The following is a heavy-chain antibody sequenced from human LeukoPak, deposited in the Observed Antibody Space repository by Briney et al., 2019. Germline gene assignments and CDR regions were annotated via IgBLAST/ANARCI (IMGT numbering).Heavy chain of an antibody. CDR3: TGDNFDSSVKFDY. Sequence: GGSLRLSCVVSGFTFSGSAVHWVRQASGKGLEWVGRIRSKANNYATAYAASVKGRFTISRDDSKNTAHLQMNSLKTEDTAVYYCTGDNFDSSVKFDYWGQGTLVTVSS. CDR2: IRSKANNYAT. CDR1: GFTFSGSA. D-gene: IGHD3-22*01. J-gene: IGHJ4*02. V-gene: IGHV3-73*01.